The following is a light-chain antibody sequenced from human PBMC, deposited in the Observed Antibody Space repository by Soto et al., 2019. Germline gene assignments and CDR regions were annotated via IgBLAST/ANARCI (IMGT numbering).Light chain of an antibody. CDR1: QSVSSSY. J-gene: IGKJ4*02. CDR3: QQYGSSPLT. V-gene: IGKV3-20*01. Sequence: EIVLTQSPGTLSLSPGERATLSFMASQSVSSSYLAWYQQKHGQGPMLLIYGASSRATGIPDRFSVSGSGTDFTLTISRLELEDFAMYYCQQYGSSPLTCGGGTKVEIK. CDR2: GAS.